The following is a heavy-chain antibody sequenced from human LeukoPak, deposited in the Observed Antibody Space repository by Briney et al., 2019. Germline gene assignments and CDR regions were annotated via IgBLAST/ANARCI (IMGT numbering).Heavy chain of an antibody. CDR1: GGTFSSYA. V-gene: IGHV1-69*06. J-gene: IGHJ4*02. CDR3: ARGVPDSTFDY. Sequence: VASVKVSCKASGGTFSSYAISWVRQAPGQGLEWMGGIIPIFGTANYAQKFQGRVTITADKSTSTAYMELSSLRSEDTAVYYCARGVPDSTFDYWGQGTLVTVSS. CDR2: IIPIFGTA. D-gene: IGHD2-2*01.